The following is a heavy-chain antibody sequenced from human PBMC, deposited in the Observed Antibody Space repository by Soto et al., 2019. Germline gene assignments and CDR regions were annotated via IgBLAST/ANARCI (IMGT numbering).Heavy chain of an antibody. CDR1: GFAFSSHV. D-gene: IGHD6-13*01. CDR3: ATSHAGIVYAFDY. V-gene: IGHV3-23*01. J-gene: IGHJ4*02. CDR2: ISSSGDVT. Sequence: EVHLLQSGGGLVQPGGSLRLSCAASGFAFSSHVMNWVRQAPGRGLEWVSGISSSGDVTYYAASVKGRFTISRDNSKYTLYLEMHSLGAVDTAVYHCATSHAGIVYAFDYWGQGALVTVSS.